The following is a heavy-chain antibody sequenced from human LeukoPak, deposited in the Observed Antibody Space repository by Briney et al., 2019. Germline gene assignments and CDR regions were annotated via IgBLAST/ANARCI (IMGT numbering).Heavy chain of an antibody. CDR1: GYNLNRYT. J-gene: IGHJ4*02. Sequence: ASVKVSCKTSGYNLNRYTITWVRQAPGQGLEWMGWVSTSNGDTNYAEKFQSRVIRTTETVTKTAYMELRRLRSGDTAMYFCARVSDTSMVSPGFDSWGQGTLVTVSS. D-gene: IGHD5-18*01. V-gene: IGHV1-18*01. CDR2: VSTSNGDT. CDR3: ARVSDTSMVSPGFDS.